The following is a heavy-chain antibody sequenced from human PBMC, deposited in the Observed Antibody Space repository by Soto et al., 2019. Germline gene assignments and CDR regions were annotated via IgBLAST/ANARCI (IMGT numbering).Heavy chain of an antibody. J-gene: IGHJ6*02. V-gene: IGHV3-33*01. CDR3: ARELIVVVPAAMYSSGLDV. CDR2: IWYDGSNK. CDR1: GFTFSSYG. Sequence: QVQLVESGGGVVQPGRSLRLSCAASGFTFSSYGMHWVRQAPGKGLEWVAVIWYDGSNKYYADSVKGRFTISRDNSKNTLYLQMNSLRAEDTAVYYCARELIVVVPAAMYSSGLDVWGQGTTVTVSS. D-gene: IGHD2-2*01.